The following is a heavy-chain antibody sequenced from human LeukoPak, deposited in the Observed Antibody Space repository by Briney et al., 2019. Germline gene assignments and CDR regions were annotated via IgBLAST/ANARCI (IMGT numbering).Heavy chain of an antibody. D-gene: IGHD1-7*01. CDR2: ISDSGGRT. J-gene: IGHJ4*02. Sequence: GGSLRPSCAASGFTFSRYAMSWVRQAPGKGLEWVSAISDSGGRTYYADSVKGRFSISRDTSKNTLYLQMNSLRGEDTAVYYCAKDHPGTTSFDDWGQGTLVTVSS. V-gene: IGHV3-23*01. CDR3: AKDHPGTTSFDD. CDR1: GFTFSRYA.